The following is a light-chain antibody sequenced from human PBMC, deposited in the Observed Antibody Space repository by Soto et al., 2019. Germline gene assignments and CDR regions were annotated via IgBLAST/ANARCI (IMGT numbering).Light chain of an antibody. Sequence: EIVLTQSPGPLSLSPGERATLSSRPSQRVTSSSLAWYQQKPGQAPRLLTYGASSRATGIPDRFSGSGSGTDFTLTISGLEPEDFAVYYCQQYGSSPWTFGQGTKVEIK. CDR1: QRVTSSS. CDR3: QQYGSSPWT. J-gene: IGKJ1*01. V-gene: IGKV3-20*01. CDR2: GAS.